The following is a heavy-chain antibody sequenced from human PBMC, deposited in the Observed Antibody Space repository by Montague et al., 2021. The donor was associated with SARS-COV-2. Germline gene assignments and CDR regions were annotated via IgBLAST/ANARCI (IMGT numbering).Heavy chain of an antibody. CDR2: ISYIGST. D-gene: IGHD3-22*01. CDR1: GDSVSRSY. J-gene: IGHJ4*02. CDR3: VRHSGYYDRSGYYDY. V-gene: IGHV4-59*08. Sequence: SETLSLTRTVSGDSVSRSYWSWIRQTPGKGLEWLAYISYIGSTNHNPSLKSRVTISVDTPKNQFSLKLSAVTAADTGVYYCVRHSGYYDRSGYYDYWGRGTLVTVSS.